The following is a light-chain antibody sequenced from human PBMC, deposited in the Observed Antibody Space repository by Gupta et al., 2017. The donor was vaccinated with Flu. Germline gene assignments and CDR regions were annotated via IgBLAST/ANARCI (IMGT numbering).Light chain of an antibody. J-gene: IGKJ5*01. CDR3: QQRSNWPPIT. Sequence: EIVLTQSPATLSLSPGERATLSCRASQSVSSYLAWYQQKPGQAPRLLIYDASNRDTGIPARFSGSGSGKDFTLTISSREPEDFAGYYCQQRSNWPPITFGQGTQLEIK. CDR2: DAS. CDR1: QSVSSY. V-gene: IGKV3-11*01.